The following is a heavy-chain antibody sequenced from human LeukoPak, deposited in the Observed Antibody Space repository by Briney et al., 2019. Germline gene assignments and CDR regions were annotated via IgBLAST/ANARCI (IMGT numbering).Heavy chain of an antibody. CDR3: ARVSDYVWGSYPPDY. CDR1: GYTFTSYG. CDR2: ISAYNGNT. J-gene: IGHJ4*02. V-gene: IGHV1-18*01. D-gene: IGHD3-16*01. Sequence: ASVKVSCKASGYTFTSYGISWVRQAPGQGLEWMGWISAYNGNTNYAQKLQGRVTMTTDTSTSTAYMELRSLRSDDTAVYYCARVSDYVWGSYPPDYWGQGTLVTVSS.